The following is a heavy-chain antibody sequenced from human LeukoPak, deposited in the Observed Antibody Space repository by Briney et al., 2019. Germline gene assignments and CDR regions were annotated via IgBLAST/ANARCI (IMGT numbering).Heavy chain of an antibody. V-gene: IGHV6-1*01. J-gene: IGHJ4*02. Sequence: SQTLSLTCAISGDSVSSNSVAWNWLRQSPSRGLEWLGSTYYRSKWYNDYALSVKSRITINPDTSKNQFSLKLTSVTAADAAVYYCASSVGSTDYWGQGTLVTVSS. CDR2: TYYRSKWYN. CDR3: ASSVGSTDY. D-gene: IGHD1-26*01. CDR1: GDSVSSNSVA.